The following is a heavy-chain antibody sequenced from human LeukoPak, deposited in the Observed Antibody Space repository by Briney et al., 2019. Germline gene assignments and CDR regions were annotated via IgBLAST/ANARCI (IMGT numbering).Heavy chain of an antibody. CDR3: AKSAAAGNYYYYGMDV. CDR1: GFTFSSYA. V-gene: IGHV3-23*01. CDR2: ISGSGVST. D-gene: IGHD6-13*01. J-gene: IGHJ6*02. Sequence: LSGGSLRLSCAASGFTFSSYAMSWVRQAPGKGLEWVSAISGSGVSTYYADSVKGRFTISRDNSKNTLYLQMNSLRAEDTAVYYCAKSAAAGNYYYYGMDVWGQGTTVTVSS.